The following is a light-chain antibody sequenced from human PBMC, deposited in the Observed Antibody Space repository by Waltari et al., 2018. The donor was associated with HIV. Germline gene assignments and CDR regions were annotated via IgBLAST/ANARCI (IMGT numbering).Light chain of an antibody. CDR2: AAS. CDR1: KGINNY. CDR3: QQYHSYPIT. V-gene: IGKV1-16*01. J-gene: IGKJ5*01. Sequence: DIQMTQSPSSLSASVGDRVTITCRASKGINNYLVWFQQKPGKAPKSLIYAASTLQSGVPSTFSASGSGTDFTLTISSLQPEHFAIYYCQQYHSYPITLGQGTRLEIK.